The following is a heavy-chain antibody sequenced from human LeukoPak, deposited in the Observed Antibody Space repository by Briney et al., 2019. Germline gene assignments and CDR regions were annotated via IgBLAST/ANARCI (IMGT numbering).Heavy chain of an antibody. Sequence: ASVKVSCKASGYTFTSYAMHWVRQAPGQRLEWMGWINAGNGNTKYSQKFQGWVTMTRDTSISTAYMELSRLRSDDTAVYYCARGEGYGGIYGMDVWGQGTTVTVSS. D-gene: IGHD4-23*01. CDR3: ARGEGYGGIYGMDV. V-gene: IGHV1-3*01. CDR2: INAGNGNT. CDR1: GYTFTSYA. J-gene: IGHJ6*02.